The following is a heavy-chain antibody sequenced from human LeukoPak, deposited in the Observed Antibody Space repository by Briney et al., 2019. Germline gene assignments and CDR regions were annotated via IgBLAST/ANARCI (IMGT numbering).Heavy chain of an antibody. CDR3: ERDPVRAAPTYYFDY. D-gene: IGHD6-6*01. J-gene: IGHJ4*02. CDR1: GFTFSSYA. Sequence: GGSLRLSCAASGFTFSSYAMHWVRQAPGKGLEWVAVISYDGSNKYYADSVKGRFTISRDNSKNTLYLQMNSLRAEDTSVYYCERDPVRAAPTYYFDYWGQGTLVTVSS. V-gene: IGHV3-30-3*01. CDR2: ISYDGSNK.